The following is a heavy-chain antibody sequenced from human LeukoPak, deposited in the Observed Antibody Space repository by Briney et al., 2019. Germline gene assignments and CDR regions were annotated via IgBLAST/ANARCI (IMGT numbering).Heavy chain of an antibody. V-gene: IGHV3-23*01. Sequence: GGSLRLSCAASEFTFSSYAMSWVRQAPGKGLEWVSAITANSDSAYHADSVKGRLTISRDNSKNTLYLQMNSLRAEDTAVYYCAKGLYDSSGYYYFDYWGQGTLVTVSS. D-gene: IGHD3-22*01. CDR1: EFTFSSYA. CDR3: AKGLYDSSGYYYFDY. CDR2: ITANSDSA. J-gene: IGHJ4*02.